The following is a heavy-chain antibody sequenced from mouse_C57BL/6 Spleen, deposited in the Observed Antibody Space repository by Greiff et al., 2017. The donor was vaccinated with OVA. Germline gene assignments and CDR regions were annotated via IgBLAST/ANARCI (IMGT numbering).Heavy chain of an antibody. Sequence: QVQLQQSGAELVKPGASVKISCKASGYAFSSYWMNWVKQRPGKGLEWIGQIYPGDGDTNYNGKFKGKATLTADKSSSTAYMQLSSLTSADSAVYFCARLGDYDGSDYWGQGTTLTVSS. CDR2: IYPGDGDT. V-gene: IGHV1-80*01. D-gene: IGHD2-4*01. J-gene: IGHJ2*01. CDR1: GYAFSSYW. CDR3: ARLGDYDGSDY.